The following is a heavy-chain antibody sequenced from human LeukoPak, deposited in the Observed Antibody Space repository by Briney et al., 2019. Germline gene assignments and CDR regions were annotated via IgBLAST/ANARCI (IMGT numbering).Heavy chain of an antibody. CDR2: INTNTGNP. CDR1: GYTFTSYA. D-gene: IGHD4-17*01. CDR3: ARSHFDYYGDYAIDY. J-gene: IGHJ4*02. V-gene: IGHV7-4-1*02. Sequence: ASVKVSCKASGYTFTSYAMNWVRQAPGQGLERMGWINTNTGNPTYAQGFTGRFVFSLDTSVSTAYLQISSLKAEDTAVYYCARSHFDYYGDYAIDYWGQGTLVTVSS.